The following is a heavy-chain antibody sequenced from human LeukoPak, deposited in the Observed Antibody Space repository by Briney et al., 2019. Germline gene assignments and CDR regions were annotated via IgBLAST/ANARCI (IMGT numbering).Heavy chain of an antibody. CDR1: GFTFSSYA. V-gene: IGHV3-30*04. CDR2: ISYDGSNK. CDR3: ARDPHPPQLVLYYFDY. Sequence: GGSLRLSCAASGFTFSSYAMHWVRQAPGKGLEWVAVISYDGSNKYYADSVKGRFTISRDNSKNTLYLQMNSLRAEDTAVYYCARDPHPPQLVLYYFDYWGQGTLVTVPS. D-gene: IGHD6-13*01. J-gene: IGHJ4*02.